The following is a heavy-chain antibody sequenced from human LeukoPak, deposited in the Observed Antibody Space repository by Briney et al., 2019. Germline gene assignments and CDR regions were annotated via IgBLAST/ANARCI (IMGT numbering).Heavy chain of an antibody. V-gene: IGHV4-59*01. CDR2: IYYSGST. Sequence: SETLSLTCTVSGGSISSYHWNWIRQPPGKGLEWIGYIYYSGSTNYNPSLRSRVTISVDTSKNQFSLKVSSVTAADTAVYYCARGPRDQTWFDSWGQGTRVTVSS. CDR1: GGSISSYH. D-gene: IGHD2-2*01. CDR3: ARGPRDQTWFDS. J-gene: IGHJ5*01.